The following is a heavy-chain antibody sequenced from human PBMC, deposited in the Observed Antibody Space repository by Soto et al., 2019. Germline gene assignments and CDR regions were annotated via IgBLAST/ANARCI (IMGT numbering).Heavy chain of an antibody. V-gene: IGHV4-31*03. J-gene: IGHJ4*02. CDR2: IYYSGST. CDR3: ARVSMIAEAGWVEY. Sequence: SETVSLTCTVSVGSISSGGYYWSWIRQHPGKGLEWIGYIYYSGSTYYNPSLKSRVTISVDTSKNQFSLKLSSVTAADTAVYYCARVSMIAEAGWVEYWGQGTLVTVSS. CDR1: VGSISSGGYY. D-gene: IGHD6-13*01.